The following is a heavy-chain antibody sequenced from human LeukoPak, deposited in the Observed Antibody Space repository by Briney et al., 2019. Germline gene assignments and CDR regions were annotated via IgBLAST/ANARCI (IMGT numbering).Heavy chain of an antibody. Sequence: SETLSLTCTVSGDSISSSSYYWGWIRQPPGKGLEWIGNIYYSGSTYYNPSLKSRVTISVDTSKNQFSLKLSSVTAADTAVYYCATEEPREENSSSSYWGQGTLVTVSS. V-gene: IGHV4-39*07. CDR1: GDSISSSSYY. D-gene: IGHD6-6*01. CDR2: IYYSGST. J-gene: IGHJ4*02. CDR3: ATEEPREENSSSSY.